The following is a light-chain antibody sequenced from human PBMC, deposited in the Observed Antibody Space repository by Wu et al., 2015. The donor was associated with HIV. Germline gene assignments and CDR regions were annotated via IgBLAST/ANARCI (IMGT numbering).Light chain of an antibody. CDR2: GVS. Sequence: DIQMTQSPSSLSASVRDRVTITCRASQRISSYLNWYQQKPGKAPKLLIYGVSNLQSGVPPRFSGSGSGTDFTLTINSLQPEDFATYYCQQLYSVPLTFGGGPKVEIK. CDR1: QRISSY. V-gene: IGKV1-39*01. CDR3: QQLYSVPLT. J-gene: IGKJ4*01.